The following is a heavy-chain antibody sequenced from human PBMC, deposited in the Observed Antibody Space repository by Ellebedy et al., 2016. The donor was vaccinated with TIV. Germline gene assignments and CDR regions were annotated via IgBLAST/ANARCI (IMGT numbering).Heavy chain of an antibody. J-gene: IGHJ3*02. D-gene: IGHD2-2*01. V-gene: IGHV4-39*02. CDR1: GGSISSPNYY. Sequence: SETLSLTCTVSGGSISSPNYYWGWIRQPPGKGLDWIVRIYYIRSTNYNPFLKSRVTIFVDTSKNHLPLKLSSVTAADTAVYYCARPEMPLLFDAFDIWGQGTMVTVSS. CDR3: ARPEMPLLFDAFDI. CDR2: IYYIRST.